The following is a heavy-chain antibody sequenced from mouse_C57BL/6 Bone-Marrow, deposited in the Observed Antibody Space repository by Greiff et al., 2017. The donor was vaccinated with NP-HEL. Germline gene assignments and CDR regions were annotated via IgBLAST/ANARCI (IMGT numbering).Heavy chain of an antibody. CDR1: GYAFSSSW. Sequence: QVQLKQSGPELVKPGASVKISCKASGYAFSSSWMNWVKQRPGKGLEWIGRIYPGDGDTNYNGKFKGKATLTADKSSSTAYMQLSSLTSEDSAVYFCAAYPVWFAYWGQGTLVTVSA. V-gene: IGHV1-82*01. CDR2: IYPGDGDT. J-gene: IGHJ3*01. CDR3: AAYPVWFAY.